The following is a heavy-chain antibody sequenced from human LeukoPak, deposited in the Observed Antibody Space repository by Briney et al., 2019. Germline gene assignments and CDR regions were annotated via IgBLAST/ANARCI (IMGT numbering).Heavy chain of an antibody. CDR3: ARDPRTAARPGWFDP. D-gene: IGHD6-6*01. V-gene: IGHV4-61*02. Sequence: PSQTLSLTCTVSGGSISSGSYYWSWIRQPAGKGLEWVGRIYTSGSTNYNPSLKSRVTISVDTSKNQFSLKLSSVTAADTAVYYCARDPRTAARPGWFDPWGQGTLVTVSS. CDR1: GGSISSGSYY. J-gene: IGHJ5*02. CDR2: IYTSGST.